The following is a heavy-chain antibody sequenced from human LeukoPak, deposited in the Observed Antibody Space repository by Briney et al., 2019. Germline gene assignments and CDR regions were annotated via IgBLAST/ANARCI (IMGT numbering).Heavy chain of an antibody. CDR3: ARDPGVGVPDH. CDR1: GFTFTDYW. J-gene: IGHJ4*02. V-gene: IGHV3-7*01. D-gene: IGHD3-16*01. CDR2: IKRDGSEK. Sequence: GGSLRLSCAASGFTFTDYWMSWVCQAPGKGLGWVANIKRDGSEKYYVESVKGRFTISRDSAYNSVYLQMNSLRVDDTGFYYCARDPGVGVPDHWGQGTLVTVSS.